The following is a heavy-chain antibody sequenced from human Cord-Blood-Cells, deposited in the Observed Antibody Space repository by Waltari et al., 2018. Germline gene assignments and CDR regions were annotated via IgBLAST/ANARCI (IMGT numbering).Heavy chain of an antibody. CDR3: ASTREYYYDSSGYYNAFDI. J-gene: IGHJ3*02. V-gene: IGHV4-39*01. Sequence: QLQLQESGPGLVKPSETLSLTCTVSGGSISSSSYYWGWIRQPPGKGLEWIGSIYYSGTTYYHPALKSRVTISVDTSKNQFSLKLSSVTAADTAVYYCASTREYYYDSSGYYNAFDIWGQGTMVTVSS. D-gene: IGHD3-22*01. CDR1: GGSISSSSYY. CDR2: IYYSGTT.